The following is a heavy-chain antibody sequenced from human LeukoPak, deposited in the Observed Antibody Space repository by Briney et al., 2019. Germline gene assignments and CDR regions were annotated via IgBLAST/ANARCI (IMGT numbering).Heavy chain of an antibody. D-gene: IGHD3-22*01. CDR1: GFTFSSYW. J-gene: IGHJ4*02. CDR3: AKGVYYYDSSGYHYFDY. Sequence: GGSLRLSCAAPGFTFSSYWMSWVRQAPGKGLEWVANIKQGGSEKYYVDSVKGRFTISRDNAKNSLYLQMNSLRAEDTAVYYCAKGVYYYDSSGYHYFDYWGQGTLVTVSS. V-gene: IGHV3-7*04. CDR2: IKQGGSEK.